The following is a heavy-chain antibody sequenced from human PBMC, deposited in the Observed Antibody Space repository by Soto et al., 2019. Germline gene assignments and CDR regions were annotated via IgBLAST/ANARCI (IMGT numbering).Heavy chain of an antibody. J-gene: IGHJ6*02. CDR1: GGAFNSFS. CDR3: ASGTIPALCSYPMDV. V-gene: IGHV1-69*01. Sequence: QVQLVQSGTEVKKPGSSVKVSCKASGGAFNSFSISWVRQAPGQGLEWMGGIIPIFDTSYYTQKFQGRISITADEYTSTAYMELSSLRSEDTAVYYCASGTIPALCSYPMDVRSQGTTVTVSS. CDR2: IIPIFDTS. D-gene: IGHD2-2*02.